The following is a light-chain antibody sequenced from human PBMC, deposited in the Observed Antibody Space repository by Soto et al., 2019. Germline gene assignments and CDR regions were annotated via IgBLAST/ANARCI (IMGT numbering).Light chain of an antibody. J-gene: IGKJ1*01. V-gene: IGKV3-11*01. CDR2: DTS. CDR3: HQRKSWPRT. CDR1: QTVSNK. Sequence: EIVLTQSPATLSSSPGERATLSCRASQTVSNKLALYQHKPGQAPRLLIYDTSNRATGIPARFSGSGSGTDFTLTISRLEPEDFAVYYCHQRKSWPRTFGQGTKVDI.